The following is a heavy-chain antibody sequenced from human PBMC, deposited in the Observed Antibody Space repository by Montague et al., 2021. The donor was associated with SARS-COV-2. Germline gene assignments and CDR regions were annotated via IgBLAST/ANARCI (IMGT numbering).Heavy chain of an antibody. CDR2: IHTSGST. J-gene: IGHJ6*02. CDR3: ASGKYYDFWSGYYSHDYVSGMDV. V-gene: IGHV4-4*07. CDR1: GGSISSYY. D-gene: IGHD3-3*01. Sequence: SETLSLTCTVSGGSISSYYWSWIRQSSGKGLEWIGRIHTSGSTDXNPSLNSGVTMSVDTSKNQFSLKLSSVTAADTAVYYCASGKYYDFWSGYYSHDYVSGMDVWGPGTTVTVSS.